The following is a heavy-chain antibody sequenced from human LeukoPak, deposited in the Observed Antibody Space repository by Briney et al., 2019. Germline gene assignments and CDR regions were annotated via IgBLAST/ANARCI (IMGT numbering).Heavy chain of an antibody. CDR1: GGSISSYY. CDR3: ARRPRNSGRYDGPSGLDY. J-gene: IGHJ4*02. CDR2: INHSGST. V-gene: IGHV4-34*01. D-gene: IGHD1-26*01. Sequence: PSETLSLTCTVSGGSISSYYWSWIRQPPGKGLEWIGEINHSGSTNYNPSLKSRVTISVDTSKNQFSLKLSSVTAADTAVYYCARRPRNSGRYDGPSGLDYWGQGTLVTVSS.